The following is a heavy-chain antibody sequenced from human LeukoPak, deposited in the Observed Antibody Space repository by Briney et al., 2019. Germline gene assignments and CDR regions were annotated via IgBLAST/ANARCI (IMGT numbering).Heavy chain of an antibody. J-gene: IGHJ4*02. CDR3: GRLNSGGFDY. Sequence: GESLKISCKGSGYSFTSYWVGWVRQMPGEGLEWMGVIYPGDSDSRYSPSFQGQVTISADKSISTAYLQWSSLKASDTGMYYCGRLNSGGFDYWGQGTLVTVSS. V-gene: IGHV5-51*01. CDR2: IYPGDSDS. CDR1: GYSFTSYW. D-gene: IGHD3-10*01.